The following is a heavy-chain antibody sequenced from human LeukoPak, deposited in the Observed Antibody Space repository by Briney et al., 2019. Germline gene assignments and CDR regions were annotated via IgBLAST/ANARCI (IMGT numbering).Heavy chain of an antibody. CDR3: ARLSEGAYGEQNDY. CDR2: IYYSGST. Sequence: TSETLSLTCTVSGGSIGSSSYYWGWIRQPPGKGLEWIGSIYYSGSTYYNPSLKSRATISVDTSKNQFSLKLSSVTAADTAVYYCARLSEGAYGEQNDYWGQGTLVTVSS. CDR1: GGSIGSSSYY. V-gene: IGHV4-39*01. J-gene: IGHJ4*02. D-gene: IGHD4-17*01.